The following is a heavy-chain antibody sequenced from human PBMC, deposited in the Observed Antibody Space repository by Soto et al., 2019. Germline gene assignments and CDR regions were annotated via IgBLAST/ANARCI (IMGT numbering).Heavy chain of an antibody. CDR3: AKGRDFWSGYYTDVNFDY. CDR1: GFTFSSYA. J-gene: IGHJ4*02. CDR2: ISGSGGST. Sequence: PGGSLRLSCAASGFTFSSYAMSRVRQAPGKGQEWVSAISGSGGSTYYADSVKGRFTISRDNSKNTLYLQMNSLRAEDTAVYYCAKGRDFWSGYYTDVNFDYWGQGTLVTVSS. V-gene: IGHV3-23*01. D-gene: IGHD3-3*01.